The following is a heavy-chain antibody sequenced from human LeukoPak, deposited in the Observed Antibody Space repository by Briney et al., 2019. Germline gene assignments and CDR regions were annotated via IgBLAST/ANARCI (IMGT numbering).Heavy chain of an antibody. CDR3: ANPVGSIVVVTAQ. CDR1: GFTFSSYA. Sequence: GGSLRLSCAASGFTFSSYAMHWVRQAPGKGLEWVAVISYDGSNKYYADSVKGRFTISRDNSKNTLYLQMNSLRAEDTAVYYCANPVGSIVVVTAQWGQGTLVTVSS. CDR2: ISYDGSNK. V-gene: IGHV3-30-3*01. J-gene: IGHJ4*02. D-gene: IGHD2-21*02.